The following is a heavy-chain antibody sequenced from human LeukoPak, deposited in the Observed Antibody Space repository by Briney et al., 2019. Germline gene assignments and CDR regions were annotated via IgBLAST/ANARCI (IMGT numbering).Heavy chain of an antibody. CDR1: GFTFSSYA. J-gene: IGHJ4*02. V-gene: IGHV3-30*04. Sequence: PGGSLRLSCAASGFTFSSYAMHWVRQAPGKGLEWVAVISYDGSNKYYADSVKGRFTISRDNSKNTLYLQMNSLRAEDTAVYYCARDRWGLAYPQYRGQGTLVTVSS. CDR3: ARDRWGLAYPQY. CDR2: ISYDGSNK. D-gene: IGHD1-26*01.